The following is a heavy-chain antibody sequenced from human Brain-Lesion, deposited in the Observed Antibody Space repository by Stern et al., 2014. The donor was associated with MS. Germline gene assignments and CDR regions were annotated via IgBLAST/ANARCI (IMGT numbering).Heavy chain of an antibody. D-gene: IGHD1-26*01. CDR3: ATLSPGAGGNYYRHFDY. CDR2: FDPEDGET. Sequence: QVQLVQSGAEVKKPGASVKVSCKGSGYTLTELSMHWVRQAPRKGLEWMGGFDPEDGETSYAQKFQGRVTMTEDTSTDTAYMELSSLRSEDTAVYYCATLSPGAGGNYYRHFDYWGQGTLVTVSS. CDR1: GYTLTELS. V-gene: IGHV1-24*01. J-gene: IGHJ4*02.